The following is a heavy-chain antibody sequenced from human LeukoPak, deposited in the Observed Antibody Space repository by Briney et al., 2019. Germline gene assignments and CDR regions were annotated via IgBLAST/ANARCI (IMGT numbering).Heavy chain of an antibody. CDR3: ARDAYDSSGYNWSYYYYGMDV. J-gene: IGHJ6*02. V-gene: IGHV4-4*07. CDR2: IYTSGST. D-gene: IGHD3-22*01. Sequence: SETLSLTCTVSGGSISSYYWSWIRQPAGKGLEWIGRIYTSGSTNYNPPLKSRVTMSVDTSKNQFSLKLSSVTAADTAMYYCARDAYDSSGYNWSYYYYGMDVWGQGTTVTVSS. CDR1: GGSISSYY.